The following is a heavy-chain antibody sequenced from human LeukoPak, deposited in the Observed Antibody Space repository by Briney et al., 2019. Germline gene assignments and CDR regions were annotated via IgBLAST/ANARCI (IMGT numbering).Heavy chain of an antibody. V-gene: IGHV3-30*02. CDR3: AKDLKGVDLHSAGAGPDY. CDR2: ILYDGNNK. D-gene: IGHD6-19*01. Sequence: PGGSLRLSCAASGFTFSNYGMHWVRQAPGKGLEWVTVILYDGNNKYYADSVKGRFTISRDNSKNTLYLQMNSLRAEDTAVYYCAKDLKGVDLHSAGAGPDYWGQGTLVTVSS. J-gene: IGHJ4*02. CDR1: GFTFSNYG.